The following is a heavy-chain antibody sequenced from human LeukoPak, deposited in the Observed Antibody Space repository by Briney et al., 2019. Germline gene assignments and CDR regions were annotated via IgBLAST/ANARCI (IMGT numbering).Heavy chain of an antibody. CDR3: ARDASDSGTYHPDY. Sequence: GGSLRLSCAASGFTFNNYEMNWVRQAPGKGLEWVSYISSSGNTIYYADSVKGRFTISRDNGKNSLYLQMNSLRAEDTAVYYCARDASDSGTYHPDYWGQGTLVPVSS. CDR1: GFTFNNYE. CDR2: ISSSGNTI. J-gene: IGHJ4*02. D-gene: IGHD3-10*01. V-gene: IGHV3-48*03.